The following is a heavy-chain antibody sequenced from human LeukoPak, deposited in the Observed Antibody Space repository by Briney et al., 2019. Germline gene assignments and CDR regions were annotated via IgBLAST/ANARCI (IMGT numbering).Heavy chain of an antibody. CDR1: GGSISSYY. CDR3: ATTREDDYFDY. J-gene: IGHJ4*02. D-gene: IGHD2-15*01. CDR2: IYYSGST. Sequence: SETLSLTCTVPGGSISSYYWSWIRQPPGKGLEWIGYIYYSGSTNYNPSLKSRVTISVDTSKNQYSLKLSSVTAADTAVYYCATTREDDYFDYWGQGTLVTVSS. V-gene: IGHV4-59*01.